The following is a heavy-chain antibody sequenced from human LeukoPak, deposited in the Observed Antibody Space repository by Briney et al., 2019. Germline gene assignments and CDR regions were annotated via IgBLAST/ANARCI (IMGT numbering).Heavy chain of an antibody. CDR3: ATYCSSANCYTWGYYFDY. CDR1: GGTFSSYA. V-gene: IGHV1-69*13. D-gene: IGHD2-2*01. J-gene: IGHJ4*02. Sequence: SVKVSCKASGGTFSSYAISWVRQAPGQGLEWMGGIIPISGTANYAQKFQSRVTITADESTSTAYMELSSLRSEDTAMYYCATYCSSANCYTWGYYFDYWGQGTLVTVSS. CDR2: IIPISGTA.